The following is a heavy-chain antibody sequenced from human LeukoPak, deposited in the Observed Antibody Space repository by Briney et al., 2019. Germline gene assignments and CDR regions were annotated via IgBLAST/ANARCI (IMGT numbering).Heavy chain of an antibody. V-gene: IGHV1-8*01. Sequence: ASVKVSCKASGYTFTSYDINWVRQATGQGLEWMGWMNPNSGNTGYAQKFRGRVTMTRNTSISTAYMELSSLRSEDTAVYYCASLAGVTYGFGYWGQGTLVTVSS. D-gene: IGHD2-21*02. CDR3: ASLAGVTYGFGY. CDR1: GYTFTSYD. J-gene: IGHJ4*02. CDR2: MNPNSGNT.